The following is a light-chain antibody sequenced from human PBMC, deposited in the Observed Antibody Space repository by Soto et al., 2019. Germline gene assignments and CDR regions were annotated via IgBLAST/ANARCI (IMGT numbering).Light chain of an antibody. CDR3: HQYYSRPYT. CDR2: WSS. J-gene: IGKJ2*01. Sequence: DIVMTQSPDSLAVSLGERATINCKSSQSVLYSSNNKNYLAWYQQKPGQPPKLLIYWSSTRESGVPDRFSGSGSGTYFTLTISSLQPEDVAAYYCHQYYSRPYTFGQGTKLEIK. CDR1: QSVLYSSNNKNY. V-gene: IGKV4-1*01.